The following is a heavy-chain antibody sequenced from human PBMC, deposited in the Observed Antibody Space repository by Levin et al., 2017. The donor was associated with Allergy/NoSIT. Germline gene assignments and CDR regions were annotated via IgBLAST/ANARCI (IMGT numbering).Heavy chain of an antibody. CDR1: GGSFSGYY. CDR2: INHSGST. CDR3: ARERRYCSGGSCYSYFDY. V-gene: IGHV4-34*01. Sequence: GSLRLSCAVYGGSFSGYYWSWIRQPPGKGLEWIGEINHSGSTNYNPSLKSRVTISVDTSKNQFSLKLSSVTAADTAVYYCARERRYCSGGSCYSYFDYWGQGTLVTVSS. D-gene: IGHD2-15*01. J-gene: IGHJ4*02.